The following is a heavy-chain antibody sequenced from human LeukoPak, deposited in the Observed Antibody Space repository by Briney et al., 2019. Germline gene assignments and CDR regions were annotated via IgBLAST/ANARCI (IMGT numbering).Heavy chain of an antibody. D-gene: IGHD2-15*01. CDR3: ARHCCSGPAKRVFDI. J-gene: IGHJ3*02. CDR1: GVSIISSDYH. Sequence: SETLSLTCTVSGVSIISSDYHWGWVRQPPGKGLEWIGTISYSGNTDYNPSLRSRVTISVDTSNNQFSLRLGSVTAADTAVYHCARHCCSGPAKRVFDIWGQGTMVTVSS. V-gene: IGHV4-39*01. CDR2: ISYSGNT.